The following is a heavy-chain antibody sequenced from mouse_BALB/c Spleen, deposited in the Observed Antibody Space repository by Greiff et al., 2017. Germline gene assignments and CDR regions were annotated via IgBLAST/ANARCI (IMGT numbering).Heavy chain of an antibody. J-gene: IGHJ4*01. V-gene: IGHV5-17*02. CDR3: ARSPYGNYMDY. CDR2: ISSGSSTI. CDR1: GFTFSSFG. Sequence: EVMLVESGGGLVQPGGSRKLSCAASGFTFSSFGMHWVRQAPEKGLEWVAYISSGSSTIYYADTVKGRFTISRDNPKNTLFLQMTSLRSEDTAMYYCARSPYGNYMDYWGQGTSVTVSS. D-gene: IGHD2-1*01.